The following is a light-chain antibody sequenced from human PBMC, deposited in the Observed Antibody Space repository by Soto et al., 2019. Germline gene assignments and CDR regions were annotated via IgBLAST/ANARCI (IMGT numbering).Light chain of an antibody. J-gene: IGKJ1*01. CDR3: QQRSNWPPT. CDR1: QTISSW. CDR2: DAS. V-gene: IGKV1-5*01. Sequence: DIQMTQSPSTLSGSVGDRFTITCRASQTISSWLAWYQQKPGKAPKLLIYDASSLESGVPSRFSGSGSGTDFTLTISSLEPEDFAVYYCQQRSNWPPTFGQGTKVDIK.